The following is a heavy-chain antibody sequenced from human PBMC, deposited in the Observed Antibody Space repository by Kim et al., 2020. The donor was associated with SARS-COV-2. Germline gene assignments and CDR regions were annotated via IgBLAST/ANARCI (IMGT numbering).Heavy chain of an antibody. Sequence: YNPSLKSRVTISVDTSKNQFSLKLSSVTAADTAVYYCARGWVAWKNWFDPWGQGTLVTVSS. CDR3: ARGWVAWKNWFDP. D-gene: IGHD1-1*01. V-gene: IGHV4-59*09. J-gene: IGHJ5*02.